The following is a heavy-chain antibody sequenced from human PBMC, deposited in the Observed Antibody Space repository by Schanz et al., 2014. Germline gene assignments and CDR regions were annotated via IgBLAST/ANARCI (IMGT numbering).Heavy chain of an antibody. J-gene: IGHJ6*02. CDR2: IIPILGME. CDR1: GGTFSSYA. D-gene: IGHD4-17*01. Sequence: QVQLVQSGAEVKKPGSSVKVSCKASGGTFSSYAFSWVRQAPGQGLEWMGKIIPILGMENYAQKFQGRVTITADISTSTAYMDLSSLRSADTAVYCCARNYGGHSEESDRYGMDVWGQGTTVTVSS. V-gene: IGHV1-69*04. CDR3: ARNYGGHSEESDRYGMDV.